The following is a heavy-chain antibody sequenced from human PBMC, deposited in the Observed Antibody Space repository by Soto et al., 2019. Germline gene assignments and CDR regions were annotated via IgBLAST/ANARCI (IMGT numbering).Heavy chain of an antibody. CDR3: TTLNVFDAFDI. V-gene: IGHV3-15*01. D-gene: IGHD2-8*01. J-gene: IGHJ3*02. CDR1: GFTFSNAW. CDR2: IKSKTDGGTT. Sequence: GESLKISCAASGFTFSNAWMSWVRQAPGKGLEWVGRIKSKTDGGTTDYAAPVKGRFTISRDDSKNTLYLQMNSLKTEDTAVYYCTTLNVFDAFDIWGQGTMVTVSS.